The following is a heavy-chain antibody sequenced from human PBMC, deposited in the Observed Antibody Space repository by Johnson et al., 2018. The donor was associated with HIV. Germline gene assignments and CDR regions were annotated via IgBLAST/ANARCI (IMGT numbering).Heavy chain of an antibody. CDR3: ARAWVNYYPPTFAAFDI. Sequence: EVQLVESGGGVVRPGGSLRLSCPASGFTFDDYGMSWVRQAPGKGLEWVSGINWNGGSTGYADSVKGRFTISRDNAKNTLYLQMNSLRAEDTAVYYCARAWVNYYPPTFAAFDIWGQGTMVTVSS. D-gene: IGHD3-22*01. V-gene: IGHV3-20*04. CDR1: GFTFDDYG. J-gene: IGHJ3*02. CDR2: INWNGGST.